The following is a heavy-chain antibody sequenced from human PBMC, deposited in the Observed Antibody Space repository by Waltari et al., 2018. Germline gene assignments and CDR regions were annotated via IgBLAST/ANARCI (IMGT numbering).Heavy chain of an antibody. J-gene: IGHJ4*02. CDR2: MSTGSSAI. Sequence: EVQLVESGGGLVQPGGSLRLSCAASGFTFSSDSMPWVRQAPGRGLEWVSNMSTGSSAIYYADSVKGRFSISRDNVKNSMYLQMNSLRDEDTAVYYCARAIFGEVNYPRSFDYWGQGTQVTVSS. D-gene: IGHD3-3*01. CDR3: ARAIFGEVNYPRSFDY. V-gene: IGHV3-48*02. CDR1: GFTFSSDS.